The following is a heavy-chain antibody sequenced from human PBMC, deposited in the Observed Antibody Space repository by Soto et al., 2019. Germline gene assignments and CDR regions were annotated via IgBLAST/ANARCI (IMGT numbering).Heavy chain of an antibody. J-gene: IGHJ3*02. CDR1: GGPITSDNW. CDR3: TKDHTGADAFDI. Sequence: LSLTCAVSGGPITSDNWYNWVRQPPGKGLEWIGEVHHSGATNYSPSLKSRVTISVDKSKNQFSLTLTSVTAADTAMYYCTKDHTGADAFDIWGQGTMVTVSS. D-gene: IGHD7-27*01. CDR2: VHHSGAT. V-gene: IGHV4-4*02.